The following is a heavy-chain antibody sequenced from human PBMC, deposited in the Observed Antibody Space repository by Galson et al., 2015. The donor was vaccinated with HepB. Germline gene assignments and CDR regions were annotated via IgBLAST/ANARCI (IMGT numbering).Heavy chain of an antibody. Sequence: SVKVSCKASGYTFTSYAMHWVRQAPGQRLEWMGWINAGNGNTKYSQRFQGRVTITEDTSTDTAYMELSSLRSEDTAVYYCATGYSSSAPFDYWGQGTLVTVSS. CDR3: ATGYSSSAPFDY. D-gene: IGHD6-13*01. V-gene: IGHV1-3*01. J-gene: IGHJ4*02. CDR2: INAGNGNT. CDR1: GYTFTSYA.